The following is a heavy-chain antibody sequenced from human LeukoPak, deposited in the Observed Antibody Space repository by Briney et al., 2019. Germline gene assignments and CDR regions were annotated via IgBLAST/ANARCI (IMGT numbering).Heavy chain of an antibody. CDR1: GFTFSTYW. V-gene: IGHV3-74*01. CDR2: INSDGSST. Sequence: GGSLRLSCAASGFTFSTYWMNWVRQAPGKGLVWVSRINSDGSSTTYADSVKGRFTISRDNAKNTLYLQMNSLRAEDTAVYYCAKIEDYYMDVWGKGTTVTISS. CDR3: AKIEDYYMDV. J-gene: IGHJ6*03.